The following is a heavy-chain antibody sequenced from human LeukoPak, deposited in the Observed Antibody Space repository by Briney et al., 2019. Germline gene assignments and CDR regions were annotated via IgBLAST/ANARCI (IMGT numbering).Heavy chain of an antibody. V-gene: IGHV4-59*01. CDR2: IYYNGNT. CDR1: DGSINSYY. J-gene: IGHJ4*02. CDR3: AVGVGGDDWKYYFDY. D-gene: IGHD1-1*01. Sequence: SETLSLTCSVSDGSINSYYWNWIRRPPGKGLEWIGYIYYNGNTNYSPSLKSRVTMSVDTSKNQFSLNLSSVTDADTAVYYCAVGVGGDDWKYYFDYWGQGTLVTVSS.